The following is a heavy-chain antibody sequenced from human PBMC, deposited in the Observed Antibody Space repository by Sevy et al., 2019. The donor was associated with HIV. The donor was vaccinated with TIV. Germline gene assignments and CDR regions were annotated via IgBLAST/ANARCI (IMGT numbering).Heavy chain of an antibody. V-gene: IGHV3-23*01. CDR1: GLTFSSYA. CDR2: ISGSGGSGDKT. J-gene: IGHJ4*02. Sequence: GGSLRLSCVASGLTFSSYAMNWVRQAPGKGLEWVSGISGSGGSGDKTNYADSVKGRFTISRDDSKNSLYLQLNSLRAEDTAIYYCARKYDSSGYFDYWGQGTLVTVSS. D-gene: IGHD3-22*01. CDR3: ARKYDSSGYFDY.